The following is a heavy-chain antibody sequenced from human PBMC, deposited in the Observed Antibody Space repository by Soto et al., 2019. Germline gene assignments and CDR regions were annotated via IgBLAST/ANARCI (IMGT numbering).Heavy chain of an antibody. D-gene: IGHD7-27*01. CDR1: GFTFSSYA. V-gene: IGHV3-23*01. CDR2: ISGSGGST. Sequence: GGSLRLSCAASGFTFSSYAMSWVRQAPGKGLEWVSAISGSGGSTYYADSVKGRFTISRDNSKNTLYLQMNSLRAEDTVVYYCAKWSENWGGAFDIWGQGTMVTVSS. CDR3: AKWSENWGGAFDI. J-gene: IGHJ3*02.